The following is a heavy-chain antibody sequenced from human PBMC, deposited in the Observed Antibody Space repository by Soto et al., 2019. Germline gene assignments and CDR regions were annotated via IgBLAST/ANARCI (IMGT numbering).Heavy chain of an antibody. CDR3: ARSFYYYGSPAAFDI. J-gene: IGHJ3*02. V-gene: IGHV5-10-1*01. CDR1: GYSFTSYW. D-gene: IGHD3-10*01. Sequence: GESLKISCKGSGYSFTSYWISWVRQMPGKGLEWMGRIDPSDSYTNYSPSFQGHVTISADKSISTAYLQWSSLKASDTAMYYCARSFYYYGSPAAFDIWGQGTMVTVSS. CDR2: IDPSDSYT.